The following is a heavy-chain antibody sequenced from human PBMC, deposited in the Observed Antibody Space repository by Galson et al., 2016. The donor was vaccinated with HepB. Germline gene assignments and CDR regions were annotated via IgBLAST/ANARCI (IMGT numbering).Heavy chain of an antibody. J-gene: IGHJ1*01. CDR3: AKSPLMFFGELLGYFQH. D-gene: IGHD3-10*01. V-gene: IGHV3-30*18. CDR1: GFDFRRYA. CDR2: ISYDASEK. Sequence: SLRLSCAASGFDFRRYAMNWVRQAPGKGLEWVAVISYDASEKHYADSVKGRFTISRDKSKNTLYLQMNSLRAEDTAVYYCAKSPLMFFGELLGYFQHWGQGALVTVSS.